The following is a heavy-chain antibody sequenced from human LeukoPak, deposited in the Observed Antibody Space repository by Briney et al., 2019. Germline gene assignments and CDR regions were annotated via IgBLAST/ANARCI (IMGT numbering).Heavy chain of an antibody. Sequence: KSSETLSLTCTVSGGSISSSSYYWSWIRQPPGKGLEWIGYIYYSGSTYYNPSLKSRVTISVDTSKNQFSLKLSSVTAADTAVYYCARDNDGDYGDDYWGQGTLVTVSS. D-gene: IGHD4-17*01. J-gene: IGHJ4*02. V-gene: IGHV4-30-4*08. CDR1: GGSISSSSYY. CDR3: ARDNDGDYGDDY. CDR2: IYYSGST.